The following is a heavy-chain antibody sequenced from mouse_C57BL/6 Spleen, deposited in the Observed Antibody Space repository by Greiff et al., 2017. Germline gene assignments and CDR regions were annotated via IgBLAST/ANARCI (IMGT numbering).Heavy chain of an antibody. V-gene: IGHV1-59*01. CDR2: IDPSDSYT. Sequence: QVQLKQPGAELVRPGTSVKLSCKASGYTFTSYWMHWVKQRPGQGLEWIGVIDPSDSYTNYNQKFKGKATLTVDPSSSTAYMQLSSLTSEDSAVYYCARRETYGSSYENYAMDYWGQGTSVTVSS. J-gene: IGHJ4*01. D-gene: IGHD1-1*01. CDR1: GYTFTSYW. CDR3: ARRETYGSSYENYAMDY.